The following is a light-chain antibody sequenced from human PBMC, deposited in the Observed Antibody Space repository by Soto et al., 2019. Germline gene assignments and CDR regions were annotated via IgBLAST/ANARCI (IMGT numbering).Light chain of an antibody. CDR1: SSGIGTFNL. J-gene: IGLJ3*02. CDR3: TSYTSNTTWV. V-gene: IGLV2-14*02. CDR2: EVN. Sequence: QSALTQPASVSGSPGQSIAISCTGNSSGIGTFNLVSWYQQHPGRAPKLIIYEVNKRPSGISNRFSASKSGNTASLTISGLQAEDEADYYCTSYTSNTTWVFGGGTKLTVL.